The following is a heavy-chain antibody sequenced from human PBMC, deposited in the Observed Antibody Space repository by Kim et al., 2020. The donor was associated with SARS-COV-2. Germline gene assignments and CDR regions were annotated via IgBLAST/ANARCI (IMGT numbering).Heavy chain of an antibody. J-gene: IGHJ4*02. Sequence: GESLKISCKGSGYSFTSYWIGWVRQMPGKGLEWMGIIYPGDSDTRYSPSFQGQVTISADKSISTAYLQWSSLKASDTAMYYCASSTAMVNPYFDYWGQGTLVTVSS. CDR1: GYSFTSYW. V-gene: IGHV5-51*01. CDR3: ASSTAMVNPYFDY. CDR2: IYPGDSDT. D-gene: IGHD5-18*01.